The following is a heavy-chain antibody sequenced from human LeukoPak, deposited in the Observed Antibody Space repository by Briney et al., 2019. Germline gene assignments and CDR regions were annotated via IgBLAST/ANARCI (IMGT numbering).Heavy chain of an antibody. V-gene: IGHV4-61*02. CDR3: ARQLQVCSGGSCYSGKGIDY. CDR1: GGSISSGSYS. Sequence: SQTLSLTCTVSGGSISSGSYSWSWIRQPAGKGLEWIGRIYTSGSTNYNPSLKSRVTIPVDTSKNQFSLKLSSVTAADTAVYYCARQLQVCSGGSCYSGKGIDYWGQGTLVTVSS. D-gene: IGHD2-15*01. CDR2: IYTSGST. J-gene: IGHJ4*02.